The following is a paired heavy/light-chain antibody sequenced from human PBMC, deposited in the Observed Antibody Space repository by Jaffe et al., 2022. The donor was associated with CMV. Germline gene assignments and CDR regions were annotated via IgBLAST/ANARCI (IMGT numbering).Heavy chain of an antibody. CDR1: GYTFTSYY. V-gene: IGHV1-46*01. CDR3: AKERFGDYDFREGFY. Sequence: QVQLVQSGAEVKKPGASVKVSCKASGYTFTSYYMHWVRQAPGQGLEWMGIINPSGGSTSYAQKFQGRVTMTRDTSTSTVYMELSSLRSEDTAVYYCAKERFGDYDFREGFYWGQGTLVTVSS. CDR2: INPSGGST. D-gene: IGHD4-17*01. J-gene: IGHJ4*02.
Light chain of an antibody. CDR1: SGHSSYI. J-gene: IGLJ3*02. V-gene: IGLV4-60*03. CDR3: ETWDSNTHWV. Sequence: QPVLTQSSSASASLGSSVKLTCTLSSGHSSYIIAWHQQQPGKAPRYLMKLEGSGSYNKGSGVPDRFSGSSSGADRYLTISNLQSEDEADYYCETWDSNTHWVFGGGTKLTVL. CDR2: LEGSGSY.